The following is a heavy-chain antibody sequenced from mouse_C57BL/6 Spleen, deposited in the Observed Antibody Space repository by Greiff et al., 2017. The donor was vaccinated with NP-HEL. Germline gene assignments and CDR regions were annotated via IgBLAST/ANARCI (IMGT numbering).Heavy chain of an antibody. V-gene: IGHV10-1*01. D-gene: IGHD1-1*01. CDR3: VRQDYYGSSWEDDYAMDY. CDR2: IRSKSNNYAT. J-gene: IGHJ4*01. Sequence: DVMLVESGGGLVQPKGSLKLSCAASGFSFNTYAMNWVRQAPGKGLEWVARIRSKSNNYATYYADSVKDRFTISRDDSESMLYMQMNNLKTEDTAMYYCVRQDYYGSSWEDDYAMDYWGQGTSVTVSS. CDR1: GFSFNTYA.